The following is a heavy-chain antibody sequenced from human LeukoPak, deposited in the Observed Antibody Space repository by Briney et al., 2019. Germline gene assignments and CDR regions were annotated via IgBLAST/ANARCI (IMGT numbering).Heavy chain of an antibody. V-gene: IGHV3-7*01. Sequence: GGSLRLSCAASGFTFSSYWMSWVRQAPGKGLEWVANINEDGSEKYYVDSVKGRFTISRDNAKNSLYLQMNSLRAEDTAVYYCASGYYSRRFDYWGQGTLVSVSS. CDR2: INEDGSEK. D-gene: IGHD3-22*01. CDR1: GFTFSSYW. CDR3: ASGYYSRRFDY. J-gene: IGHJ4*02.